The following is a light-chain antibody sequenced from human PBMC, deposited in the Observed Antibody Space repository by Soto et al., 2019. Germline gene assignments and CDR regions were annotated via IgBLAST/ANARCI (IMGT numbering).Light chain of an antibody. CDR1: QSVSSN. CDR2: GTS. V-gene: IGKV3-15*01. CDR3: QHYNTWPIT. Sequence: ETVMTQSPATLSVSPGERATLSCRASQSVSSNLAWYQQNPGQAPRLLIYGTSTRATGIPARFSGSGSGTEFTLTISSLQSEDFAVYYCQHYNTWPITFGQGTRLEIK. J-gene: IGKJ5*01.